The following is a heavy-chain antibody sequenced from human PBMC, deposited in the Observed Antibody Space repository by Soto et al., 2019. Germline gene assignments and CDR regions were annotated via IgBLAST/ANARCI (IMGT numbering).Heavy chain of an antibody. D-gene: IGHD2-2*01. CDR1: GFTFSSYA. CDR2: ISGSGGST. J-gene: IGHJ5*02. Sequence: GGSLRLSCAASGFTFSSYAMSWVRQAPGKGLEWVSAISGSGGSTYYADSVKGRFTISRDNSKNTLYLQMNSLRAEDTAVYYCAKGRDCSSTSCYVGWFDPWGQGTLVTVSS. V-gene: IGHV3-23*01. CDR3: AKGRDCSSTSCYVGWFDP.